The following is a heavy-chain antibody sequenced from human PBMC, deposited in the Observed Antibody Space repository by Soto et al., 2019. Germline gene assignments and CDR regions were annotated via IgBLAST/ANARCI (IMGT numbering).Heavy chain of an antibody. D-gene: IGHD1-1*01. CDR1: GYNFFDYG. J-gene: IGHJ1*01. CDR3: ARGRTVSSIGPRLV. Sequence: QIQLVQSGAEVKKPGASVKVSFKASGYNFFDYGVSWVRQAPGQGLEWMGWVSPKSGNTDYARKVQGRVTMTTDISTSTAYMELRGLISDDTGVYYCARGRTVSSIGPRLVWGQGTLVSVSS. V-gene: IGHV1-18*01. CDR2: VSPKSGNT.